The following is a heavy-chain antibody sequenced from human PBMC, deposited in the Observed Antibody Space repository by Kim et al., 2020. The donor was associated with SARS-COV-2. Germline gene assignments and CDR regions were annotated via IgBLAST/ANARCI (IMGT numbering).Heavy chain of an antibody. CDR3: AKGCNGALCTPRPFHGLDV. Sequence: GGSLRLSCAASGFPFSGHAMTWVRQAPGKGLEWVSTISGTGVATHYADSVKGRFTISRDNSRNTVFLQMNSLRAEDMALYFCAKGCNGALCTPRPFHGLDVWGQGTMVTVSS. CDR1: GFPFSGHA. D-gene: IGHD2-8*01. V-gene: IGHV3-23*01. CDR2: ISGTGVAT. J-gene: IGHJ6*02.